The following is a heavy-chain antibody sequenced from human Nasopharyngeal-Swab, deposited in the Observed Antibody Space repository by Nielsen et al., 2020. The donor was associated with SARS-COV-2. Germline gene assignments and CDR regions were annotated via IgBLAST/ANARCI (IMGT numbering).Heavy chain of an antibody. J-gene: IGHJ3*02. D-gene: IGHD1-1*01. CDR3: TLELGAFDT. V-gene: IGHV3-15*01. CDR2: IKSKTGGGTT. Sequence: GASLKLSCSASGFVLCSYGMQWVPPAPGKGVEWVGRIKSKTGGGTTDYAAPVKGRFTISRDDSKNTLYLQMNSLKTEDTAVYYCTLELGAFDTWGQGTMVTVSS. CDR1: GFVLCSYG.